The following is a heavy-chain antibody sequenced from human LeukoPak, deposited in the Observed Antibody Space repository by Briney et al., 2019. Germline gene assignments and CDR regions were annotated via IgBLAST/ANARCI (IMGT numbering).Heavy chain of an antibody. J-gene: IGHJ3*02. CDR3: ARERAGYCSSTSCLDAFDI. Sequence: SETLSLTCAVSGGSFSASYWSWIRQPPGKGLEWIGEINHSGSTNYNPSLMSRVTISVDTSKNQFSLKLSSVTAADTAVYYCARERAGYCSSTSCLDAFDIWGQGTMVTVSS. CDR1: GGSFSASY. CDR2: INHSGST. D-gene: IGHD2-2*01. V-gene: IGHV4-34*01.